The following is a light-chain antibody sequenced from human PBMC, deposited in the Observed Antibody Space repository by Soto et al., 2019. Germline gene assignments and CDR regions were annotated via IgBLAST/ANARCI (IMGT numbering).Light chain of an antibody. Sequence: QSALTQPASLSGSPGQSITISCVGTSTDVGGHDFVSWYQQRPGKAPKLIIYGVTNRPSGVSSRFFGSKSGTTASLTISGLQAEDEADYYCLSYTSTAARVFGGGTKLTVL. CDR2: GVT. J-gene: IGLJ3*02. CDR1: STDVGGHDF. V-gene: IGLV2-14*03. CDR3: LSYTSTAARV.